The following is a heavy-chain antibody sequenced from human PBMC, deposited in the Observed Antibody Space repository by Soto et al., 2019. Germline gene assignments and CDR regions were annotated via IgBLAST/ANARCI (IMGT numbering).Heavy chain of an antibody. CDR2: IYPADSYT. J-gene: IGHJ6*02. D-gene: IGHD4-17*01. V-gene: IGHV5-51*01. CDR1: GYSFTNYW. CDR3: ARHHYGDYDAMYV. Sequence: EVQLVQSGAEVKKPGESLKISCKGSGYSFTNYWIGWVRQMPGKGLEWMGIIYPADSYTRYSPSFQGQVTISPDKSLSAAFLQWSSLKASDIAMYYRARHHYGDYDAMYVWGQRTTVTVSS.